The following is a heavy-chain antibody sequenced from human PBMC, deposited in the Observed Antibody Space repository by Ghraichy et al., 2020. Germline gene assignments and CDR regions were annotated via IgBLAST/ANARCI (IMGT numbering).Heavy chain of an antibody. J-gene: IGHJ4*02. CDR3: ARGPPRVVGATPWDY. Sequence: SETLSLTCAVYGGSFSGYYWSWIRQPPGKGLEWIGEINHSGSTNYNPSLKSRVTISVDTSKNQFSLKLSSVTAADTAVYYCARGPPRVVGATPWDYWGQGTLVTVSS. V-gene: IGHV4-34*01. CDR2: INHSGST. CDR1: GGSFSGYY. D-gene: IGHD1-26*01.